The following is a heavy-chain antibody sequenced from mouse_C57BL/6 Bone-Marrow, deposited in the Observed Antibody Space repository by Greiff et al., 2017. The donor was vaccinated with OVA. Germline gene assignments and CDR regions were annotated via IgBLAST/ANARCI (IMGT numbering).Heavy chain of an antibody. J-gene: IGHJ1*03. CDR3: ARNDWDVWYFDV. V-gene: IGHV1-69*01. CDR2: LDPSDSYT. CDR1: GYTFTSYW. Sequence: QVQLKQPGAELVMPGASVKLSCKASGYTFTSYWMHWVKQRPGQSLEWIGELDPSDSYTNYNQKFKGKSTLTVDKSSSTAYMQLSSLTSEDSAVYYCARNDWDVWYFDVWGTGTTVTVSS. D-gene: IGHD4-1*01.